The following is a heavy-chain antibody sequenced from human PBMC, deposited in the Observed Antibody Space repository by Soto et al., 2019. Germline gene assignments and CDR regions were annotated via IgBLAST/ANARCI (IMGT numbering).Heavy chain of an antibody. CDR1: EFTINNYA. Sequence: PGGSVRLSCAASEFTINNYAINWVGQSRGKGLEWVSVISGSAGSTYYADSVEGRFTIARDKSKNTLYLQMSSLRVEDTAVYYCAKSGGAAGTVDYFDYWGQGTLVTVSS. CDR3: AKSGGAAGTVDYFDY. V-gene: IGHV3-23*01. J-gene: IGHJ4*02. CDR2: ISGSAGST. D-gene: IGHD6-13*01.